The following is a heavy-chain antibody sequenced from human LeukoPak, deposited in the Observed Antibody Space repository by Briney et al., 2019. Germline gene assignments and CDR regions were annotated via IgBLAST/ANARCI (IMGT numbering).Heavy chain of an antibody. CDR3: ARHRVGATHDFDY. V-gene: IGHV3-11*01. J-gene: IGHJ4*02. Sequence: GGSLRLSCAASGFSFSDYYMSWIRQAPGKGLEWLSYISSSGTTIYYADSVKGRFTISRDNAKNSLYLQMNSLRAEDTALYYCARHRVGATHDFDYWGQGTLATVSS. CDR2: ISSSGTTI. D-gene: IGHD1-26*01. CDR1: GFSFSDYY.